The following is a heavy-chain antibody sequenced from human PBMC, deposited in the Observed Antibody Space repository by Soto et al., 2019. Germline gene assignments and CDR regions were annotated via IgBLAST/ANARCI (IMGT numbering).Heavy chain of an antibody. CDR1: GFSLGTSGVG. Sequence: TLVHPTPTLTLTCTFSGFSLGTSGVGVGWIRQPPGEALEWLALIYWNDDKRYSPSLKSRLTITKDTSKNQVVLTMTNMDPVDTATYYCAHSEYNSGYWDYFDYWGQGTLVTVSS. CDR2: IYWNDDK. V-gene: IGHV2-5*01. D-gene: IGHD1-1*01. CDR3: AHSEYNSGYWDYFDY. J-gene: IGHJ4*02.